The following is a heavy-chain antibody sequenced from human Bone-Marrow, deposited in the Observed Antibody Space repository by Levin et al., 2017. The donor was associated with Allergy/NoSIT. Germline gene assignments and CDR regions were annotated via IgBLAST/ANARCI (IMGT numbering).Heavy chain of an antibody. CDR3: AGEYSYGFGRY. D-gene: IGHD5-18*01. CDR1: GGTFSSYA. V-gene: IGHV1-69*01. CDR2: IIPIFGTA. Sequence: KISCKASGGTFSSYAISWVRQAPGQGLEWMGGIIPIFGTANYAQKFQGRVTITADESTSTAYMELSSLRSEDTAVYYCAGEYSYGFGRYWGQGTLVTVSS. J-gene: IGHJ4*02.